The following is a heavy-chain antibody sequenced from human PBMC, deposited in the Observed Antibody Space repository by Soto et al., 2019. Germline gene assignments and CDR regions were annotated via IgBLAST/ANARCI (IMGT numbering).Heavy chain of an antibody. CDR1: AFTFRSYD. D-gene: IGHD2-15*01. CDR2: ISYDGSNE. Sequence: QVQMVESGGGVVQPGRSLRLSCAASAFTFRSYDMHWVRQAPGKGLEWLTFISYDGSNEYYADSVKGRFAISRDNSKNTLYLQMNSLRPEDTAVYNCARYCNGGACYSGSLDYWGQGTLVTVSS. V-gene: IGHV3-30*09. J-gene: IGHJ4*02. CDR3: ARYCNGGACYSGSLDY.